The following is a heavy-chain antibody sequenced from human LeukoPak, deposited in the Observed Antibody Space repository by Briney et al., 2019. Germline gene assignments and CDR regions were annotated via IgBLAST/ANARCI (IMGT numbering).Heavy chain of an antibody. CDR1: GFTFSGYW. CDR3: AKIRITMVRGVITDRGAYYFDY. D-gene: IGHD3-10*01. CDR2: INSDGSST. V-gene: IGHV3-74*03. J-gene: IGHJ4*02. Sequence: PGGSLRLSCAASGFTFSGYWMHWVRQAPGKGLVWVSRINSDGSSTTYADSVKGRFTISRDNAKNTLYLQMNSLRAEDTAVYYCAKIRITMVRGVITDRGAYYFDYWGQGTLVTVSS.